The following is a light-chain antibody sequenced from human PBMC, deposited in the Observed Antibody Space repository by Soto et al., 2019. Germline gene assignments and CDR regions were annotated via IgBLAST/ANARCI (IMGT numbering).Light chain of an antibody. CDR2: KAS. V-gene: IGKV1-5*03. CDR3: QQYHSDSPWT. J-gene: IGKJ1*01. CDR1: QNIRNY. Sequence: DIQMTQSPSTLSASVGDRVTITCRASQNIRNYLAWYQQKPGKAPKLLIYKASNLGSGVPSRFSGSGSGTEFALFISSLQPDDFATYYCQQYHSDSPWTFGQGTKVDIK.